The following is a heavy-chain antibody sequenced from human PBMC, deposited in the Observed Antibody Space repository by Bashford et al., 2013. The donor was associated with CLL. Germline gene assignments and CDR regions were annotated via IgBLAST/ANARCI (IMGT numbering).Heavy chain of an antibody. V-gene: IGHV4-34*01. Sequence: SETLSLTCAVYGGSFSGYYWSVESADAPEGKGGLEVGLGEINHSGSTNYNPSLKSRGLPYSVDTSKNQFSLKLSSVTAADTGCVFCARGPMIVVGYLIPGEPYYYYLLR. CDR1: GGSFSGYY. J-gene: IGHJ6*01. CDR3: ARGPMIVVGYLIPGEPYYYYLLR. D-gene: IGHD3-22*01. CDR2: INHSGST.